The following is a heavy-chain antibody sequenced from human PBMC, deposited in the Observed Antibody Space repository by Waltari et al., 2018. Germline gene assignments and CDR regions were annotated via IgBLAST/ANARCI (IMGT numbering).Heavy chain of an antibody. CDR1: GGSISSSSYY. J-gene: IGHJ5*02. Sequence: QLQLQESGPGLVKPSETLSLTCTVSGGSISSSSYYWGWIRQPPGKGLEWIGSIYYSGSTYYNPSLKSRVTISVDTSKNQFSLKLSSVTAADTAVYYCARRPTAAGNWFDPWGQGTLVTVSS. CDR3: ARRPTAAGNWFDP. V-gene: IGHV4-39*01. CDR2: IYYSGST. D-gene: IGHD6-13*01.